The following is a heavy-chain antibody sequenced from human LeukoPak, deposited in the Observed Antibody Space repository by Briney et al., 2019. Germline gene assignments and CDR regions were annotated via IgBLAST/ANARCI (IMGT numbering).Heavy chain of an antibody. J-gene: IGHJ4*02. CDR3: ASQLGGTTFH. CDR2: IYYNGIT. CDR1: GVSINTYF. V-gene: IGHV4-59*01. Sequence: SETLSLTCTVSGVSINTYFWSWIRQPPGKGLEWIGYIYYNGITNYNPSLKSRVSISLDTSKNQFSLRLNSVTAAETAVYYCASQLGGTTFHWGQGTLVTVSS. D-gene: IGHD1/OR15-1a*01.